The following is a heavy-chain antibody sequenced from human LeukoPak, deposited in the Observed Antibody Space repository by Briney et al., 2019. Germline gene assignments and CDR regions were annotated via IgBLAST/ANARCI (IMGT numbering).Heavy chain of an antibody. D-gene: IGHD1-26*01. CDR1: GYTFTSSG. CDR3: ARSRGVGSGNWFFDL. V-gene: IGHV1-18*01. CDR2: ISAYNGNT. J-gene: IGHJ2*01. Sequence: ASVKVSCKASGYTFTSSGISWVRQAPGQGLEWMGWISAYNGNTHYVQNLQGRVTMTTDTSTSTVYMELSRLGSDDTAVYYCARSRGVGSGNWFFDLWGRGALVTVSS.